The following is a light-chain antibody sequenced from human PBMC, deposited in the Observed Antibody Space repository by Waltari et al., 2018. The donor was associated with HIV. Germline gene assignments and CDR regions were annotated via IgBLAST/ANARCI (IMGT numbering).Light chain of an antibody. CDR2: DVS. CDR3: SSYTSSSTVV. Sequence: QSALTQPASVSGSPGQSITISCTGTHSDVGGYNYVSWYQQYPGKAPKLMIYDVSNRPSGVSNRFSASKSGNTASLTISGLQAEDEADYYCSSYTSSSTVVFGGGTKLTVL. CDR1: HSDVGGYNY. V-gene: IGLV2-14*01. J-gene: IGLJ2*01.